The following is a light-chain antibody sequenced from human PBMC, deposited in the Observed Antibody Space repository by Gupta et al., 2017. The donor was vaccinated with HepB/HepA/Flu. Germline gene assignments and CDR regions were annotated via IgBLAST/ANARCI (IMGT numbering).Light chain of an antibody. CDR1: SSDVGGYDY. V-gene: IGLV2-14*03. J-gene: IGLJ2*01. CDR3: SSYTTSTTVV. Sequence: QSALTQPASVSGSPGQSIPIPCTGTSSDVGGYDYVSWYQQHPGKAPKLMIYDVSNRPSGVSNRFSGSKTGNTASLTISGLQAEDEADDYCSSYTTSTTVVFGGGTKLTVL. CDR2: DVS.